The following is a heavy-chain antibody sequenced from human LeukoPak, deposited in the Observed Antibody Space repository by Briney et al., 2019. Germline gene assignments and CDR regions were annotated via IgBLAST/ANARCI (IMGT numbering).Heavy chain of an antibody. Sequence: ASVKVSCKASGYTFSNYAMHWVRQAPGQRLEWMGWINAGNGNTRYSQEFKGRVTITRDTSASTVYMELSSLRSEDMAVYFCARSLGMGATLDCWGRGTLVTVSS. J-gene: IGHJ4*02. D-gene: IGHD1-26*01. CDR3: ARSLGMGATLDC. CDR1: GYTFSNYA. V-gene: IGHV1-3*03. CDR2: INAGNGNT.